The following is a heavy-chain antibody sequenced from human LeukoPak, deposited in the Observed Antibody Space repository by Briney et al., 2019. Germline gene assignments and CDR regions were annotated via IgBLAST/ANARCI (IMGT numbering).Heavy chain of an antibody. CDR2: IKQDGSEK. CDR3: ARLDFRSGYPQY. CDR1: GFTFSDYW. J-gene: IGHJ4*02. V-gene: IGHV3-7*01. D-gene: IGHD3-3*01. Sequence: GGSLRLSCAASGFTFSDYWMSWVRQAPGKGLEWVANIKQDGSEKKYVDSVRGRFTISRDNAKNSLSMQMNSLRGEDTAVYYCARLDFRSGYPQYWGQGTLVTVSS.